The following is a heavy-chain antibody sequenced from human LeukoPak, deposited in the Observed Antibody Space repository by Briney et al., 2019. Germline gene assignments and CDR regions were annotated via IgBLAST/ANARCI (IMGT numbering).Heavy chain of an antibody. V-gene: IGHV3-66*01. J-gene: IGHJ4*02. Sequence: GGSLRLSCAASGFTVSSNYMSWVRQAPGKGLEWVSVIYSGGATYYADSVKGRFTISRDNSKNTLYLQMKSLRAEDTAVYYCARERNLEIAVAGTIFNYWGQGTLVTVSS. CDR1: GFTVSSNY. D-gene: IGHD6-19*01. CDR3: ARERNLEIAVAGTIFNY. CDR2: IYSGGAT.